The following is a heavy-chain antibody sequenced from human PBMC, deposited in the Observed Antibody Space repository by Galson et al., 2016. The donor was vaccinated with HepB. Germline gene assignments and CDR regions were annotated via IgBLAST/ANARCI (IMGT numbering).Heavy chain of an antibody. V-gene: IGHV3-23*01. CDR3: GKHGGFDY. D-gene: IGHD3-16*01. Sequence: SLRLSCAASGFSFSTSGMSWVRQTPGRGLEWVSGITGSGATTHYADSVKGRFTISRDNSKNTLYLDMNNLRAGDTAVYYCGKHGGFDYWGQGDLVTVSS. CDR2: ITGSGATT. CDR1: GFSFSTSG. J-gene: IGHJ4*02.